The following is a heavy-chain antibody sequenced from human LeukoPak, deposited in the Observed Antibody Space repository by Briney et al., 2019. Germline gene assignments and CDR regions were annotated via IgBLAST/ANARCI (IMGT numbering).Heavy chain of an antibody. Sequence: GGSLRLSCAASGFTFSTSWMHWVRQAPGKGLVWVSRINPDGSSTDYADSVKGRFTISRDNAKNTLYLQINSLRAEDAAVYYCVRDMGYYDKVWGQGTLVTVSS. J-gene: IGHJ4*02. CDR2: INPDGSST. CDR1: GFTFSTSW. CDR3: VRDMGYYDKV. V-gene: IGHV3-74*01. D-gene: IGHD3-22*01.